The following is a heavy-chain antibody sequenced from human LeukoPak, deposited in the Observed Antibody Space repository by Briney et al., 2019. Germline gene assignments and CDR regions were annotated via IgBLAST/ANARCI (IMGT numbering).Heavy chain of an antibody. J-gene: IGHJ4*02. CDR2: INPKNGGR. Sequence: ASVKVSCKASGYTFTGYYMHWARQAPGQGLEWMGWINPKNGGRSYAQKFQARVTMTTDTSTNTAYMELSSLRFDDTAVYYCASWDAPGFDCWGQGTLVTVAS. CDR1: GYTFTGYY. D-gene: IGHD1-26*01. CDR3: ASWDAPGFDC. V-gene: IGHV1-2*02.